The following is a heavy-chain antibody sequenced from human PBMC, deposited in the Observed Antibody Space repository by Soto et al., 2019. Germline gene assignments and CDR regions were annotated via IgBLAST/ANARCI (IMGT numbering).Heavy chain of an antibody. CDR2: ISAYNGNT. CDR1: GYTFTSYG. V-gene: IGHV1-18*01. J-gene: IGHJ5*02. Sequence: GASVKVSCKASGYTFTSYGISWVRQAPGQGLEWMGWISAYNGNTNYAQKLQGRVTMTTDTSTSTAYMELRSLRSDDPAVYYCARVSIVVVVAAMVDWFDPWGQGTLVTVSS. D-gene: IGHD2-15*01. CDR3: ARVSIVVVVAAMVDWFDP.